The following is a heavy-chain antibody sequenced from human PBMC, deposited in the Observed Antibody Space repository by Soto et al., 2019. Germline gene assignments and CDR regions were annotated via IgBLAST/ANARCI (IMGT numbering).Heavy chain of an antibody. CDR1: GFSLSNARMG. D-gene: IGHD2-21*02. J-gene: IGHJ6*02. CDR3: ARIVAVTTRYYYGMDV. V-gene: IGHV2-26*01. Sequence: SGPKLVNPTETLTLTCTVSGFSLSNARMGVSWIRQPPGKALEWLAHIFSNDEKSYSTSLKSRLTISKDTSKSQVVLTMTNMDPVDTATYYCARIVAVTTRYYYGMDVWGQGTTVTVSS. CDR2: IFSNDEK.